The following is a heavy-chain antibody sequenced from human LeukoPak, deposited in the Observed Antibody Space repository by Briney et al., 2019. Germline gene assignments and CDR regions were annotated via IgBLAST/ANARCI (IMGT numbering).Heavy chain of an antibody. V-gene: IGHV3-23*01. D-gene: IGHD6-19*01. Sequence: GGSLRLSCAASGFTFSSYAMSWVRQAPGKGLEWVSAISGSGDGTYYADSVKGRFTISRDNSKSMLYLEMNSLRAEDTVTYYCAARPTSAAVAPSDFWGQGPLVTVSS. CDR1: GFTFSSYA. J-gene: IGHJ4*02. CDR3: AARPTSAAVAPSDF. CDR2: ISGSGDGT.